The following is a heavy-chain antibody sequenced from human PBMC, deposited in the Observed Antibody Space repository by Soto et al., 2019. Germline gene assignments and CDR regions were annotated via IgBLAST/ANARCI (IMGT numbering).Heavy chain of an antibody. Sequence: EVNLLESWGGLLQPGGSLRLYCVASGFSFTYYAMAWVRQAPGMGLEWVCTVTLSGDYTYYADPVKGRFTISRDNSKNTVYLQLSSLRADDTAVYYCARVGYGDLAQWGQGTWVTVSS. CDR2: VTLSGDYT. V-gene: IGHV3-23*01. J-gene: IGHJ4*02. CDR3: ARVGYGDLAQ. D-gene: IGHD4-17*01. CDR1: GFSFTYYA.